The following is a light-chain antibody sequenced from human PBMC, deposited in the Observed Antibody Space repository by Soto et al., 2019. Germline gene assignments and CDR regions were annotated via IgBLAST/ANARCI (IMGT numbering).Light chain of an antibody. J-gene: IGKJ1*01. CDR3: GQRHWPWT. V-gene: IGKV3-11*01. CDR1: QSVGDW. Sequence: EIVLTQSPATVSLSPGERATLSCRASQSVGDWLAWYQQKPGQAPRLLIYDASNRATGIPARFSGSGSGTDFALTISRLEPEDFAVYYCGQRHWPWTVGLGTNVENK. CDR2: DAS.